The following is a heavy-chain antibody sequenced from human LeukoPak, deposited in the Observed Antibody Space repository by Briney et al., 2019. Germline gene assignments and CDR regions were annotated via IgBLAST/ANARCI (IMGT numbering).Heavy chain of an antibody. V-gene: IGHV3-13*01. CDR2: IGTAGDT. J-gene: IGHJ4*02. CDR1: GFTFSSYD. Sequence: PGGSSRLSCAASGFTFSSYDMPWVRQATGKGLEWVSAIGTAGDTYHPGSVKGRFTISRENAKNSLYLQMNSLRAGDTAVYYCARVFPLWELPVYWGQGTLVTVSS. CDR3: ARVFPLWELPVY. D-gene: IGHD1-26*01.